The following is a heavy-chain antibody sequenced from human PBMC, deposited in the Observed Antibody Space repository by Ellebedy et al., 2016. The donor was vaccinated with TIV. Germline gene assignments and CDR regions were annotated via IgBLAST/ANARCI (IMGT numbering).Heavy chain of an antibody. D-gene: IGHD5-24*01. J-gene: IGHJ4*02. CDR3: VRVRRDVDNSFSGFDY. Sequence: PGGSLRLSCTASGLTVSINYMNWVRQPPGGGLEWVSIMYAGFSTYYSDSVKDRFTISKYKPTDTVYLQMNSLRADDTAVYYCVRVRRDVDNSFSGFDYWGQGTLVTVSS. CDR1: GLTVSINY. V-gene: IGHV3-66*01. CDR2: MYAGFST.